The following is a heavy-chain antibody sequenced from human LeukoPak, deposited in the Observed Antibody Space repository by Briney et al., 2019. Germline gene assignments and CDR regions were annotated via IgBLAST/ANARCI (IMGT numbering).Heavy chain of an antibody. J-gene: IGHJ3*02. Sequence: SVKVSCKASGFTFTSSAVQWVRRARGQRLEWIGWIVVGSGNTNYAQKFQERVTITRDMSTSTAYMELSSLRSEDTAVYYCAASLAVAGTGKYAFDIWGQGTMVTVSS. V-gene: IGHV1-58*01. CDR2: IVVGSGNT. CDR3: AASLAVAGTGKYAFDI. D-gene: IGHD6-19*01. CDR1: GFTFTSSA.